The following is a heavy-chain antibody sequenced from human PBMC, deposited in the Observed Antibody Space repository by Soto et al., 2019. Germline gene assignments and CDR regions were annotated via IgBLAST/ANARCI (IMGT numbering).Heavy chain of an antibody. CDR2: IHHSGST. V-gene: IGHV4-38-2*02. J-gene: IGHJ4*02. CDR3: TRDISASDGDY. D-gene: IGHD2-21*01. Sequence: PSETLSLTGSVSGYSISSGYYWGWIRQAPGKGLEWIGNIHHSGSTYYNPSLECQVTISIDTSKNQFSLRLTSVTAADTAIYDCTRDISASDGDYWGQGTLVTVSS. CDR1: GYSISSGYY.